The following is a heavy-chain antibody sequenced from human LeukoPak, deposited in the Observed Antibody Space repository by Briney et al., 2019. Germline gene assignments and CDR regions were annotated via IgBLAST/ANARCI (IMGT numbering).Heavy chain of an antibody. D-gene: IGHD6-13*01. J-gene: IGHJ3*02. CDR2: VNHSGST. CDR1: GGSFSDYH. Sequence: SETLSLTCAVYGGSFSDYHWSWIRQPPGKGLEWIGEVNHSGSTKYNPSLKSRVTISLDTSKNQFSLKLGSVTAADTAVYYCARVGSSYRGAFDIWGQGTMVTVSS. V-gene: IGHV4-34*01. CDR3: ARVGSSYRGAFDI.